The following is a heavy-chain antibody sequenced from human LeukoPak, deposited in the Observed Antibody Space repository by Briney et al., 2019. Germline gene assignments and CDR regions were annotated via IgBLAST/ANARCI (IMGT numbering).Heavy chain of an antibody. J-gene: IGHJ4*02. CDR1: GGSFSISY. D-gene: IGHD1-20*01. V-gene: IGHV4-34*01. CDR3: ARGSNWPDLQYYFDY. CDR2: IYHSGGA. Sequence: SETLSLTCGVSGGSFSISYWSWIRQPPGKGLEWIGQIYHSGGANYNPSLRSRVTISIDTSKNQLSLRLSSVTAADTAVYYCARGSNWPDLQYYFDYWGQGTLVTVSS.